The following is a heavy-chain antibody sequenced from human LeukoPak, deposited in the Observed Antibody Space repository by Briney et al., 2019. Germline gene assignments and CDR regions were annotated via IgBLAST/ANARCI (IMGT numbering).Heavy chain of an antibody. CDR2: INHSGST. CDR3: ARAMDRGIVVVTTPFDY. Sequence: PSETLSLTCAVYGGSFSGYYWSWIRQPPGKGLEWIGEINHSGSTNYNPSLKSRVTISVDTSKNQFSLKLSSVTAADTAVYYCARAMDRGIVVVTTPFDYWGQGTLVTVSS. D-gene: IGHD3-22*01. J-gene: IGHJ4*02. CDR1: GGSFSGYY. V-gene: IGHV4-34*01.